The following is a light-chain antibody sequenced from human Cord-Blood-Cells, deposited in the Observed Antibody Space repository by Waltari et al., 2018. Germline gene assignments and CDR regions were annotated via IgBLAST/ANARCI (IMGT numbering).Light chain of an antibody. CDR3: SSYTSSSTYV. V-gene: IGLV2-14*01. J-gene: IGLJ1*01. CDR1: SSDVGGYNY. CDR2: EVS. Sequence: QSALTQPASVSGSPGQSITISCTGTSSDVGGYNYVSWYQQHPGKAPKLMIYEVSNRPSGVSNRVSGSKSGNTASLTISGLQAEDEADYYYSSYTSSSTYVFGTGTKVTVL.